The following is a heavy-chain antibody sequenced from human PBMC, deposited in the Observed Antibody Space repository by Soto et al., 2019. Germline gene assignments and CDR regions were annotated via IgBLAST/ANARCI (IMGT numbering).Heavy chain of an antibody. CDR1: GYILTGYS. V-gene: IGHV1-2*02. D-gene: IGHD5-18*01. Sequence: QVYLVQSGAEVRRPGASVKVSCTAFGYILTGYSLHWVRQAPGQGLEWMGWIDPNSGATNSAEKFHGRFSMTRDMSISAAYLELSSLRSTDTAVYYCARGYGSSPNMELRFGMDVWGQGTTISVSS. J-gene: IGHJ6*02. CDR3: ARGYGSSPNMELRFGMDV. CDR2: IDPNSGAT.